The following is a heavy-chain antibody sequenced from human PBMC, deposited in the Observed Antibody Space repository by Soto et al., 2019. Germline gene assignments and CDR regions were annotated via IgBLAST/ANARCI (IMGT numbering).Heavy chain of an antibody. CDR1: GGSISGSGYY. Sequence: QLQLQESGPGLVKPSETLSLTCTVSGGSISGSGYYWGWIRQPPGKGLEWIGNIYYSGSSYYNPCRKSRVRLSVDTSKNQLSLKLSSMIAADMAVYYCARQRPDSGGYWGFYDWGQGALVTVSS. D-gene: IGHD5-12*01. J-gene: IGHJ4*02. CDR3: ARQRPDSGGYWGFYD. V-gene: IGHV4-39*01. CDR2: IYYSGSS.